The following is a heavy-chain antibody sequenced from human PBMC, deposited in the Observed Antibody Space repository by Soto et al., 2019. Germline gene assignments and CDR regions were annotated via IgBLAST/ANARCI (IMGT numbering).Heavy chain of an antibody. V-gene: IGHV4-59*08. CDR2: IYYSGST. D-gene: IGHD4-17*01. J-gene: IGHJ4*02. CDR3: ASRYGGTLDY. CDR1: GGSISSYY. Sequence: QVQLQESGPGLVKPSETLSLTCTVSGGSISSYYWSWIRQPPGKGLEWIGYIYYSGSTNYNPSLXSXAXTXXDTSKNQLSLKLSSVTAADTAVYYCASRYGGTLDYWGQGTLVTVSS.